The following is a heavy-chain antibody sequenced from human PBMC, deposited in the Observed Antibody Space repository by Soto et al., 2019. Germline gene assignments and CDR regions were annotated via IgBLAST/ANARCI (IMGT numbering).Heavy chain of an antibody. CDR1: GYTFTSYG. CDR2: ISAYNGNT. J-gene: IGHJ5*02. D-gene: IGHD2-8*02. Sequence: GASVKFSCNASGYTFTSYGISWVRQAPGQGLEWMGWISAYNGNTNYAQKPQGRVTMTTDTSTSTAYMELRSLRSDDTAVYYCARRNYPVIFTGGWFDPWGQGTLVTVSS. V-gene: IGHV1-18*01. CDR3: ARRNYPVIFTGGWFDP.